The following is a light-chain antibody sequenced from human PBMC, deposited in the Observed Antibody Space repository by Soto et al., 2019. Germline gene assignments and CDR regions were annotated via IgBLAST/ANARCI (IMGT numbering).Light chain of an antibody. CDR1: QGIGST. Sequence: EIVMTQSPATLSVSPGERATLSCRASQGIGSTLAWYQQKPGQTPRLLIYGASTRATGVPARFSGSGSGTACTLTINSLQSEDFAVYYWQRYNSWPHTFGGGTKVEIK. CDR2: GAS. V-gene: IGKV3-15*01. J-gene: IGKJ4*01. CDR3: QRYNSWPHT.